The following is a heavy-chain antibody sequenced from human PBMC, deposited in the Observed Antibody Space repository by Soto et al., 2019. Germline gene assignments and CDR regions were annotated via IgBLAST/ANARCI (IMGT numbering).Heavy chain of an antibody. V-gene: IGHV3-30-3*01. CDR3: ARDHYDFWSGYYFWYYRMDV. J-gene: IGHJ6*02. CDR2: ISYDGSNK. CDR1: GFTFSSYA. D-gene: IGHD3-3*01. Sequence: GGSLRLSCAASGFTFSSYAMHWVRQAPGKXLEWVAVISYDGSNKYYADSVKGRFTISRDNSKNTLYLQMNSLRAEDTAVYYCARDHYDFWSGYYFWYYRMDVWGQGTTVTVSS.